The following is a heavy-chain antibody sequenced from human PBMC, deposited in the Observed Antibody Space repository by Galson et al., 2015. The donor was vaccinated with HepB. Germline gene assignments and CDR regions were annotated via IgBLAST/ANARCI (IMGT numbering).Heavy chain of an antibody. CDR2: ISGSGGST. V-gene: IGHV3-23*01. J-gene: IGHJ6*02. CDR3: ATFLYYDSSGYYPYYYYCGMDV. D-gene: IGHD3-22*01. CDR1: GFTFSSYA. Sequence: SLRLSCAASGFTFSSYAMSWVRQAPGKGLEWVSAISGSGGSTYYADSVKGRFTISRDNSKNTLYLQMNSLRAVDTAVYYCATFLYYDSSGYYPYYYYCGMDVWGQGTTVTVSS.